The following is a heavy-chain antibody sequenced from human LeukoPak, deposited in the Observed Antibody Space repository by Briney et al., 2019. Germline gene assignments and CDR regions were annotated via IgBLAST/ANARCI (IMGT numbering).Heavy chain of an antibody. Sequence: GGSLRLSCAASGFTFSSYSMNWVRQAPGKGLEWVSSISSSSSYIYYADSVKGRFTISRDNSKNTLYLQMNSLRAEDTAVYYCAKASAGSSWYLGDDYWGQGTLVTVSS. CDR2: ISSSSSYI. J-gene: IGHJ4*02. V-gene: IGHV3-21*04. D-gene: IGHD6-13*01. CDR3: AKASAGSSWYLGDDY. CDR1: GFTFSSYS.